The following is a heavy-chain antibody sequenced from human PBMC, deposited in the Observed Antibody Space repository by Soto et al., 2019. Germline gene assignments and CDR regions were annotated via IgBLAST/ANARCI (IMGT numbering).Heavy chain of an antibody. V-gene: IGHV4-4*02. CDR1: GDSINNGYW. J-gene: IGHJ6*02. CDR3: ASSSGGGGLAV. D-gene: IGHD6-19*01. Sequence: HVPLQEAGPGLVKPSGTLSLTCGVSGDSINNGYWWTWVRQPPRKGLVGIGAKHLTGSTNYYLSLHSRVSISPDKSKNQFSPNLSSVTAAVTAVYFCASSSGGGGLAVWGQGTTVTVSS. CDR2: KHLTGST.